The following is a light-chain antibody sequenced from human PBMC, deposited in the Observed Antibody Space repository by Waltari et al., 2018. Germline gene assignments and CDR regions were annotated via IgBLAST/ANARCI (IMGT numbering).Light chain of an antibody. Sequence: IQLTQSPSTLSASVGDGVTITCRASQGISNFLAWYQQKPGKAPEVLIFAASTLRTGVPSRFSGRGSGTDFTLTISSLQPEDFATYFCQQLDTYPRTFGQGTKVEIK. CDR3: QQLDTYPRT. J-gene: IGKJ1*01. V-gene: IGKV1-9*01. CDR1: QGISNF. CDR2: AAS.